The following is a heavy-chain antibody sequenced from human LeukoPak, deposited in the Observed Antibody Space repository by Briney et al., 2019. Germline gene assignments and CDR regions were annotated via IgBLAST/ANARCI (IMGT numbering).Heavy chain of an antibody. CDR2: ISGSGIST. CDR1: GFTFYSHA. Sequence: GGSLRLSCAASGFTFYSHAMTWVRQAPGKGLEWVASISGSGISTYYADSVKGRFTISRDNAGDTVSLEMNSLRAEDTAVYYCAKGVGATDYWGQGTLVTVSS. D-gene: IGHD1-26*01. J-gene: IGHJ4*02. CDR3: AKGVGATDY. V-gene: IGHV3-23*01.